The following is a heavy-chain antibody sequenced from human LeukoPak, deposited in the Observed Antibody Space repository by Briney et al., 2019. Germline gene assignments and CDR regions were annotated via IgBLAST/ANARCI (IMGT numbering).Heavy chain of an antibody. D-gene: IGHD3-16*01. J-gene: IGHJ6*03. Sequence: ASLKVSCKVSGYTLTALSMYSVRQTPGNGLVWMGGFDPEDGETIYAQKFQGRVTMTEDTSTDTAYMELSSLRSEDTAVYYCATVPPWAYYYYMDVWGKGTTVTVSS. CDR2: FDPEDGET. V-gene: IGHV1-24*01. CDR1: GYTLTALS. CDR3: ATVPPWAYYYYMDV.